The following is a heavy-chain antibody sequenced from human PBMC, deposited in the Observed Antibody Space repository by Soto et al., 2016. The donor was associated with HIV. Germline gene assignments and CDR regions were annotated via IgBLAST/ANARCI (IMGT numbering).Heavy chain of an antibody. CDR3: ATLCGYDPTPFDY. J-gene: IGHJ4*02. Sequence: EVQLVQSGAEVKKPGATVKISCKVSGYIFTDYYIHWVQQAPGKGLEWMGFIDPEDGETLYAEKFQGRVTITADTSTDTAYMELSSLRSEDTAVYYCATLCGYDPTPFDYWGQGTLVTVSS. CDR1: GYIFTDYY. D-gene: IGHD5-12*01. CDR2: IDPEDGET. V-gene: IGHV1-69-2*01.